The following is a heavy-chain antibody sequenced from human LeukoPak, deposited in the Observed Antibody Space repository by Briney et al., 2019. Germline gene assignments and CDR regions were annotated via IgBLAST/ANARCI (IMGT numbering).Heavy chain of an antibody. Sequence: SETLSLTCSVSGGPITSYYWSWIRQPPGKGLEWIGHVSDGGRTNYSPSLRSRVSISVDTSKNQFSLKLNSVTAADTAVYFCARASTTFDDWGQGTLVTVSS. J-gene: IGHJ4*02. CDR3: ARASTTFDD. V-gene: IGHV4-59*01. CDR2: VSDGGRT. CDR1: GGPITSYY. D-gene: IGHD1-14*01.